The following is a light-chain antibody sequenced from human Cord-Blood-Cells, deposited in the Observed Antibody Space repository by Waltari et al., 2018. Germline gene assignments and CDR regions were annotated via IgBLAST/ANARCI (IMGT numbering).Light chain of an antibody. V-gene: IGLV1-44*01. J-gene: IGLJ3*02. CDR2: SNN. CDR3: AAWDDSLNGWV. Sequence: QSVLTQPPSASGTPGQRVTISCSGSSSNIGSNTVNWYQQLPGTAPKLLIYSNNQRPSGVPDRFSGSKSGTSASRAISGLQSEDEADYDCAAWDDSLNGWVFGGGTKLTVL. CDR1: SSNIGSNT.